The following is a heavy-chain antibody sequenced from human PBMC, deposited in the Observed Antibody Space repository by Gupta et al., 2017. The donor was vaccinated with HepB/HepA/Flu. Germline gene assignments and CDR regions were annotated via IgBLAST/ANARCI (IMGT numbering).Heavy chain of an antibody. CDR2: ISYDGGSE. V-gene: IGHV3-30*18. D-gene: IGHD4-11*01. J-gene: IGHJ5*02. Sequence: QVQLVESGGGVVQPGTSLRLSCAASGFTFRAYGMHWGRQAPGEGLEWVALISYDGGSEDYADSVKGRFTISRDNSKNTLYLQMNSLRTEDTAVYYCAKGAVAFSNFGWFDPWGQGTLVTVSS. CDR1: GFTFRAYG. CDR3: AKGAVAFSNFGWFDP.